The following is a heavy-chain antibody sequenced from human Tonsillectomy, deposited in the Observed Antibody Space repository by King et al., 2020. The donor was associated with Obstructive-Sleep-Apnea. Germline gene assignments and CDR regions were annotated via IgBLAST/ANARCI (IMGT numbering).Heavy chain of an antibody. D-gene: IGHD1-26*01. CDR2: IYTGGNT. CDR3: ARERRNSVIRGTYGQFDY. V-gene: IGHV3-53*01. J-gene: IGHJ4*02. Sequence: VQLVESGGGLVQPGGSLRLSCTASGISVSTSYMTWVRQAPGKGPEWVSVIYTGGNTYYGDSVKGRFTISRDNSKNMVDLQMTNLRREDTAVYFCARERRNSVIRGTYGQFDYWGQGTLVTVSS. CDR1: GISVSTSY.